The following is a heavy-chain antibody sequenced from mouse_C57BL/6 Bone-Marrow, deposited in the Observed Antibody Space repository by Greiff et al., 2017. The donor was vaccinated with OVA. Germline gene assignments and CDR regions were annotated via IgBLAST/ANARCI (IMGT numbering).Heavy chain of an antibody. V-gene: IGHV1-76*01. Sequence: QVQLKESGAELVRPGASVKLSCKASGYTFTDYYINWVKQRPGQGLEWIARIYPGSGNTYYNEKFKGKATLTAEKSSSTAYMQLSSLTSEDSAVYVCAREAYDYDAMDYWGQGTSVTVSS. CDR2: IYPGSGNT. J-gene: IGHJ4*01. CDR1: GYTFTDYY. D-gene: IGHD6-5*01. CDR3: AREAYDYDAMDY.